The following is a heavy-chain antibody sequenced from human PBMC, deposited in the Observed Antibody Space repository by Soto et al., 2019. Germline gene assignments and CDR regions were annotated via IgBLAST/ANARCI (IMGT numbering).Heavy chain of an antibody. CDR1: GFTFSSYA. V-gene: IGHV3-23*01. D-gene: IGHD3-10*01. CDR2: ISGSGGST. J-gene: IGHJ4*02. Sequence: EVPLLESGGGLVQPGGSLRLSCAASGFTFSSYAMSWVRQAPGKGLEWVSAISGSGGSTYYADSVKGRFTISRDNSEDTVYLQMNSLRAEDTAVYYCAEEGRDRGGGYFDSWGQGTLVTVSS. CDR3: AEEGRDRGGGYFDS.